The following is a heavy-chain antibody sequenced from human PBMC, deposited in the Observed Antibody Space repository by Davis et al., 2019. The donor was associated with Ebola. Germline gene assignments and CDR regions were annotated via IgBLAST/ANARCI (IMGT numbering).Heavy chain of an antibody. Sequence: GESLKISCVVSGFNFNDYEFNWVRQAPGKGLEWVAFISISAKTRHYADSVKGRFTISKDNSSNTLYLQMNSLRAEDTALYFCARRVYDSSGYYYHDHWGRGTLVTVSS. D-gene: IGHD3-22*01. V-gene: IGHV3-48*03. CDR2: ISISAKTR. J-gene: IGHJ4*02. CDR1: GFNFNDYE. CDR3: ARRVYDSSGYYYHDH.